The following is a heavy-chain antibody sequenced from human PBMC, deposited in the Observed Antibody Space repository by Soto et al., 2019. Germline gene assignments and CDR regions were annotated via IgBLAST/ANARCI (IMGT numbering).Heavy chain of an antibody. CDR1: GFTFGYYT. CDR3: TRVLGYFYDTAPI. J-gene: IGHJ3*02. V-gene: IGHV3-49*04. CDR2: IRSKTYGGTT. D-gene: IGHD3-22*01. Sequence: GGSLRLSCTASGFTFGYYTMSWVRQSPGKGLEWVGFIRSKTYGGTTEYAASVKGRFAISRDDSKTIVYLQMNSLKTEDTAVYYCTRVLGYFYDTAPIWGQGTMVTVSS.